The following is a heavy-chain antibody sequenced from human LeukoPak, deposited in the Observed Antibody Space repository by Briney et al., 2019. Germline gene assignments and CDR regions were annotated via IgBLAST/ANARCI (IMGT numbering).Heavy chain of an antibody. CDR3: ARDLGTVDDAFDI. CDR2: INSDGSST. Sequence: PGGSLRLSCAASGFTVSSNYMSWVRQAPGKGLVWVSRINSDGSSTSYADSVKGRFTISRDNAKNTLYLQMNSLRAEDTAVYYCARDLGTVDDAFDIWGQGTVVTVSS. D-gene: IGHD4-17*01. V-gene: IGHV3-74*01. CDR1: GFTVSSNY. J-gene: IGHJ3*02.